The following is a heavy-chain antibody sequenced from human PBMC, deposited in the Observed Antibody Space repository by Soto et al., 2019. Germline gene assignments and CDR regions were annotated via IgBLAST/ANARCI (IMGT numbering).Heavy chain of an antibody. CDR3: ASSYCTNGVCYTTRYFDY. V-gene: IGHV6-1*01. J-gene: IGHJ4*02. CDR1: GDSVSSNSAA. Sequence: SQTLSLTCAISGDSVSSNSAAWNWVRQSPSRGLEWLGRTYYRSKWYNDYAVSVKSRITINPDTSKNQFSLQLNSVTPEDTAVYYCASSYCTNGVCYTTRYFDYWGQGTLVTVSS. CDR2: TYYRSKWYN. D-gene: IGHD2-8*01.